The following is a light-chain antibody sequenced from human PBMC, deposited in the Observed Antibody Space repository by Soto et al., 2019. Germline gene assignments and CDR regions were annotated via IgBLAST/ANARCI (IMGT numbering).Light chain of an antibody. CDR3: ISYTVSRSYV. J-gene: IGLJ1*01. CDR2: DVN. V-gene: IGLV2-8*01. Sequence: QSVLTQPPSASGSPGQSVTISCTGTLSDVGGQNLVSWYRQDPGKAPKLIIYDVNQRPSGVPDRFSGSKSGSTASLTVSGLQADDEADYYCISYTVSRSYVFGPGTKVTVL. CDR1: LSDVGGQNL.